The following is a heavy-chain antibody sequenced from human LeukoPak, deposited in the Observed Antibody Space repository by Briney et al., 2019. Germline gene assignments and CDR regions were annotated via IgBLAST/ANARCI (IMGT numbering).Heavy chain of an antibody. D-gene: IGHD3-10*01. Sequence: GASVKVSCKASGYTFTGYYMHWVRQAPGQGLEWMGWINPNSGGTNYAQKFQGRVTMTRDTSISTAYMELSRLRSDDTAVYYCATDYYGSGSYSPQAFDIWGQGTMVTVSS. V-gene: IGHV1-2*02. CDR2: INPNSGGT. CDR1: GYTFTGYY. CDR3: ATDYYGSGSYSPQAFDI. J-gene: IGHJ3*02.